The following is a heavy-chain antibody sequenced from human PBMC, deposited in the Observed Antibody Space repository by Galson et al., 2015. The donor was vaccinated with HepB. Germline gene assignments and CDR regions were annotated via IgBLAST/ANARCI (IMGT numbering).Heavy chain of an antibody. V-gene: IGHV3-23*01. J-gene: IGHJ3*02. CDR1: GFTFSSYV. CDR3: ARDGLGFGELSAAFDI. D-gene: IGHD3-10*01. CDR2: ISDSGGTT. Sequence: SLRLSCAASGFTFSSYVMNWVRQAPGKGLEWVSAISDSGGTTYYADSVKGRFTISRDNSKNTLYLQMNSLRAEDTAVYYCARDGLGFGELSAAFDIWGQGTMVTVSS.